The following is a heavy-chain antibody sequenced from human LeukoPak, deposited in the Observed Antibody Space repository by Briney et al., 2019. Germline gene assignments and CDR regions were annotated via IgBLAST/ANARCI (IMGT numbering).Heavy chain of an antibody. Sequence: PGGSLRLSCAASGFTFSSYSMNWVRQAPGKGLEWVSYISSSSSTIYYADSVKGRFTISRDNSKNTLYLQMNSLRAEDTAVYYCAKDQDPYSSSWYSNWGQGTLVTVSS. D-gene: IGHD6-13*01. CDR2: ISSSSSTI. V-gene: IGHV3-48*01. J-gene: IGHJ4*02. CDR1: GFTFSSYS. CDR3: AKDQDPYSSSWYSN.